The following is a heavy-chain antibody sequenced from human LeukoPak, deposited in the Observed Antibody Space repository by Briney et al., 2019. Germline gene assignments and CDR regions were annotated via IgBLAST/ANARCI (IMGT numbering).Heavy chain of an antibody. CDR2: ISSSSSYI. CDR3: ARDLRAVAGFDY. CDR1: GFTFSSYS. J-gene: IGHJ4*02. Sequence: TGGSLRLSCAASGFTFSSYSMNWVRQAPGKGLEWVSSISSSSSYIYYADSVKGRFTISRDNAKNSLYLQMNSLRAEDTAVYYCARDLRAVAGFDYWGQGTLVTVSS. V-gene: IGHV3-21*01. D-gene: IGHD6-19*01.